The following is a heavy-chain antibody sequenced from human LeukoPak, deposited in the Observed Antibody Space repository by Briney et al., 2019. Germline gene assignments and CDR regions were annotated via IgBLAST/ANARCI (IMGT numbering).Heavy chain of an antibody. V-gene: IGHV3-23*01. CDR2: ISGSGGST. CDR3: ANGRVLRYFDWPLDY. D-gene: IGHD3-9*01. Sequence: GGSLRLSCAASGFTFSSYAMSWVRQAPGKGLEWVSAISGSGGSTYYADSVKGRFTISRDNSKNTLYLQMSSLRAEDTAVYYCANGRVLRYFDWPLDYWGQGTLVTVSS. CDR1: GFTFSSYA. J-gene: IGHJ4*02.